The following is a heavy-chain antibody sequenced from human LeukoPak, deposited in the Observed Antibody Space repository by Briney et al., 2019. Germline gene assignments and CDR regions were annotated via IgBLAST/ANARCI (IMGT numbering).Heavy chain of an antibody. CDR2: ISDDGSNK. CDR1: GFPFSTYG. J-gene: IGHJ4*02. V-gene: IGHV3-30*03. Sequence: PGGSLRLSCAASGFPFSTYGMHWVRQAPGKGLEWVAAISDDGSNKYFTDSVKGRFTISRDNSKNTLFVQMDSLRIEDTAVYYCMSVGSSGRGDYWGRGTLVTVPS. CDR3: MSVGSSGRGDY. D-gene: IGHD6-19*01.